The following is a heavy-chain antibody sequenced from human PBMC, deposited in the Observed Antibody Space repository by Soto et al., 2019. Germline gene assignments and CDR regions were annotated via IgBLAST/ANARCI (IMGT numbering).Heavy chain of an antibody. CDR2: VNHRGSA. Sequence: SETLSLICAVSGGPFSGVYWSWIRQPPGKGLEWIGGVNHRGSANYNPSLESRVTMSVDTSKNQFSLKLTSVTAADSAVYYCARDAFCGSGTCRVGHWFDPWGQGTLVTVSS. CDR3: ARDAFCGSGTCRVGHWFDP. J-gene: IGHJ5*02. CDR1: GGPFSGVY. V-gene: IGHV4-34*01. D-gene: IGHD2-21*01.